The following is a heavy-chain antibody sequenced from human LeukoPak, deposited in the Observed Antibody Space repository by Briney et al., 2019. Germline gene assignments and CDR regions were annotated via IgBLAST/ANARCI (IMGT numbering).Heavy chain of an antibody. V-gene: IGHV1-18*04. J-gene: IGHJ5*02. CDR3: ARDQEYYYGSGSYNPNWFDP. Sequence: ASVKVSCKASGYTFTSYGISWVRQAPGQGLEWMGWISAYNGNTNYAQKLQGRVTITTDTSTSTAYMELRSLRSDDPAVYYCARDQEYYYGSGSYNPNWFDPWGQGTLVTVSS. D-gene: IGHD3-10*01. CDR2: ISAYNGNT. CDR1: GYTFTSYG.